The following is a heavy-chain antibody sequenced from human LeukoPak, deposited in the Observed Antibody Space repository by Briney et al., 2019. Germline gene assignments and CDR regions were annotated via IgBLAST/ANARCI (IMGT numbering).Heavy chain of an antibody. CDR2: IRSKANSYAT. V-gene: IGHV3-73*01. CDR1: GFTFSGSA. Sequence: PGGSLRLSCAASGFTFSGSAMHWVRQASGKGLEWVGRIRSKANSYATAYAASVKGRFTISRDDSKNTAYLQMNSLKTEDTAVYYCTSGGSDYGGKGSGYWGQGTLVTVSS. J-gene: IGHJ4*02. D-gene: IGHD4-23*01. CDR3: TSGGSDYGGKGSGY.